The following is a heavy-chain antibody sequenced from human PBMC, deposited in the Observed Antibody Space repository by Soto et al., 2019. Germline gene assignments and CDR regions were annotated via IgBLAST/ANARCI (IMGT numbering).Heavy chain of an antibody. V-gene: IGHV1-69*13. Sequence: ASVKVSCKASGCTFSSYSISWVRQAPGQGLEWMGGIIPIFGTANYAQKFQGRVTITADESTSTAYMELSSLRSEDTAVYYCARAGSRQQLARYYYYGMVVWGQGTTVTVSS. CDR2: IIPIFGTA. D-gene: IGHD6-13*01. CDR1: GCTFSSYS. J-gene: IGHJ6*02. CDR3: ARAGSRQQLARYYYYGMVV.